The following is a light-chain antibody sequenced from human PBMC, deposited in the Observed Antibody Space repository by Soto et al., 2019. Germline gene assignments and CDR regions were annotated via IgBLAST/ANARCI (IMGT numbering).Light chain of an antibody. CDR3: QQGYTTPIT. J-gene: IGKJ5*01. Sequence: DIQMTQSPSSLSASVGDRVTITCRASQSISGYLNWYQQKPGRAPKLLIYTASSLQSGVPSRFSGSGSGTDFTLTISSLQPEDFATYHCQQGYTTPITFGQGTRPAIK. CDR1: QSISGY. CDR2: TAS. V-gene: IGKV1-39*01.